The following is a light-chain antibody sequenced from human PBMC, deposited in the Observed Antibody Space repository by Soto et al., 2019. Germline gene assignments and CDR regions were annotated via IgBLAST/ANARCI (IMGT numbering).Light chain of an antibody. CDR2: GAS. J-gene: IGKJ2*01. V-gene: IGKV3-15*01. CDR1: QTVNIN. CDR3: HQYNYWPGT. Sequence: VMIQSPATLSVSPGDRAILSCRASQTVNINLAWYQQKPGQAPRLLIYGASTRPTDIPARFSGSGSGTEFTLTISSLQPEDFAVYYCHQYNYWPGTFGQGTKLDIK.